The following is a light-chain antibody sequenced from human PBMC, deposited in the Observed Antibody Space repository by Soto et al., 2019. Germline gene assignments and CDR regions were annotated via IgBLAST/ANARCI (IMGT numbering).Light chain of an antibody. CDR1: QTISRY. CDR2: AAS. CDR3: QQSYSTRYT. Sequence: DIQMTQSPSSLSASVGDRVTITCRASQTISRYLNWYQQKPGKAPKMLMYAASNLQSGVPSRFSGGGSGTDFNLTISSLQPGDSATYYCQQSYSTRYTFGQGTKLEIK. V-gene: IGKV1-39*01. J-gene: IGKJ2*01.